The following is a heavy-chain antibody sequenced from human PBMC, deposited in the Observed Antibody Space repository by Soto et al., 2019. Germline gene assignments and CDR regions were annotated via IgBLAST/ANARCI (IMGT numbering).Heavy chain of an antibody. J-gene: IGHJ4*02. CDR3: AGDAYYVFWGGNIDY. Sequence: QVQLVQSGAEVKKPGASVKVSCKASGYTFTSYGISWVRQAPGQGLEWMGWISAYNGNTNYAQKLQGRVTWTPDTSTSKAYMKLRGLELDDTAVYYCAGDAYYVFWGGNIDYGGREPWSPSPQ. CDR2: ISAYNGNT. CDR1: GYTFTSYG. V-gene: IGHV1-18*01. D-gene: IGHD3-3*01.